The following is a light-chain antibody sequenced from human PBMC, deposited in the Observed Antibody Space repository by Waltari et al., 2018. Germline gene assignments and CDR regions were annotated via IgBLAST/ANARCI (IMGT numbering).Light chain of an antibody. CDR1: QSVSFN. Sequence: EIVMTQSPATLSVSPGERPTLSCRASQSVSFNLAWYQQKPGQAPRLLIFGASTRATGIPARFSGSGSGSEFTLTISSLQSEDFAVYYCQQYFNWPTFGQGTKVEIK. CDR2: GAS. J-gene: IGKJ1*01. V-gene: IGKV3-15*01. CDR3: QQYFNWPT.